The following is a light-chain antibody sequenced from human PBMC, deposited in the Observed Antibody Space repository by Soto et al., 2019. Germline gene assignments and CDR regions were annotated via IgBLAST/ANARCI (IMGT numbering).Light chain of an antibody. J-gene: IGLJ1*01. V-gene: IGLV2-14*01. CDR1: SSDVGGYDY. CDR3: SSYTSSSTYV. CDR2: DVS. Sequence: QSVLTQPASVSGSPGQSIAISCPGTSSDVGGYDYVSWYQQHPGKAPKLMVYDVSNRPSGVSNRFSGSKSDNTASLTISGLQAEDEADYSCSSYTSSSTYVFGTGTKVTVL.